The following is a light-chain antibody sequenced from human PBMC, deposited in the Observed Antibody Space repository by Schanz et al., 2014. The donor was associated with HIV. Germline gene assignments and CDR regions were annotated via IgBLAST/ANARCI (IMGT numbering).Light chain of an antibody. CDR2: AAS. J-gene: IGKJ2*01. V-gene: IGKV1-8*01. Sequence: AIRITQSPSSLSASTGDRVTITCRASQGISSYLAWYQQKPGKAPKLLIYAASTLQSGVPSRFSGSGSGTDFTLTISCLQSEDFATYYCQQCVTYPYTFGQGTTLDIK. CDR3: QQCVTYPYT. CDR1: QGISSY.